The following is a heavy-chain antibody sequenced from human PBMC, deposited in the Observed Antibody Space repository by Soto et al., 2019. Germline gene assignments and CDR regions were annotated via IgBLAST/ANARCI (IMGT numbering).Heavy chain of an antibody. D-gene: IGHD3-16*01. CDR2: ISSSSSYI. Sequence: EVQLVESGGGLVKPGGSLRLSCAASGFTFSSYSKNWVRQAPGKGLEWVSSISSSSSYIYYADSVKGRFTISRDNAKNSLYLQMNSLRAEDTAVYYCARGGDDAFDIWGQGTMVTVSS. CDR1: GFTFSSYS. CDR3: ARGGDDAFDI. J-gene: IGHJ3*02. V-gene: IGHV3-21*01.